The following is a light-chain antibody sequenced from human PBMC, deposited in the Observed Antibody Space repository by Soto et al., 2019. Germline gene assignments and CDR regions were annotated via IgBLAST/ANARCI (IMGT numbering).Light chain of an antibody. CDR3: QQRSNWPLT. CDR1: QSVSSF. CDR2: NAS. Sequence: ENVLRQAPASLALSPGARATLTRRASQSVSSFLAWYQQKPGHAPSLLIYNASCRATGIPARCSGSGSGTDFTLTIGSLEPEDFAVYYCQQRSNWPLTFGGGTKV. V-gene: IGKV3-11*01. J-gene: IGKJ4*01.